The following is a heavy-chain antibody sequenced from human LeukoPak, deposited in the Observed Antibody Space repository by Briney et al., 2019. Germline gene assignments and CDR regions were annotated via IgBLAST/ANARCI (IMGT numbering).Heavy chain of an antibody. D-gene: IGHD3-22*01. J-gene: IGHJ4*02. CDR3: ARGPLSYYYDSSARMPGFDY. CDR1: GGSISSGSYY. V-gene: IGHV4-61*02. Sequence: SETLSLTCTVSGGSISSGSYYWSWIRQPAGKGLEWIGRIYTSGSTNYNPALKSRVTISVDASKNQFSLKLSSVTAADTAVYYCARGPLSYYYDSSARMPGFDYWGQGTLVTVSS. CDR2: IYTSGST.